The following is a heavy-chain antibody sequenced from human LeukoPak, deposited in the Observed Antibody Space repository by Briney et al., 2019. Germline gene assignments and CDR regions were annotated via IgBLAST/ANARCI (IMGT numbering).Heavy chain of an antibody. J-gene: IGHJ5*02. Sequence: PGESLKISCRVSGYSFTSYWISWVRQMPGKGLEWMGRIDPSDSYTNYSPSFQGHVTISADKSITTAYLQWSSLEASDTAMYYCARHPGRIAAARFDPWGQGTLVTVSS. CDR2: IDPSDSYT. CDR3: ARHPGRIAAARFDP. CDR1: GYSFTSYW. D-gene: IGHD6-13*01. V-gene: IGHV5-10-1*01.